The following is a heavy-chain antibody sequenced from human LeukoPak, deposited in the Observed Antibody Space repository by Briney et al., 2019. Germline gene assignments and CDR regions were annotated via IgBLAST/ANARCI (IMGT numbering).Heavy chain of an antibody. J-gene: IGHJ5*02. V-gene: IGHV4-38-2*01. CDR2: IYHSGST. Sequence: SETLSLTCPVSGYSISSGYYWGWIRQPPGKGLEWIGSIYHSGSTYYNPSLKSRVTISVDTSKNQFSLKLNSVTAADTAVYYCARLTYGDYVWFDPWGQGTLVTVSS. CDR3: ARLTYGDYVWFDP. D-gene: IGHD4-17*01. CDR1: GYSISSGYY.